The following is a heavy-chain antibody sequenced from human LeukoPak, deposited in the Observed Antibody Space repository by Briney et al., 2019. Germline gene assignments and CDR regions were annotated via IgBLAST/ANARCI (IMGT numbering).Heavy chain of an antibody. CDR3: ARGRFGLSLDY. D-gene: IGHD3-16*01. CDR1: RFTVSSNY. J-gene: IGHJ4*02. CDR2: IHSSGST. V-gene: IGHV3-66*01. Sequence: PGGSLRLSCAASRFTVSSNYMSWVRQAPGKGLEWVSFIHSSGSTYYADSVRGRFTISRDNSNNTLYLQMNSLRVEDTAVYYCARGRFGLSLDYWGQGTLVTVSS.